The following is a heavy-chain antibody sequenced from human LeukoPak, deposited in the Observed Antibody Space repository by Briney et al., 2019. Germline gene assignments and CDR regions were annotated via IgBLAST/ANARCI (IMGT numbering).Heavy chain of an antibody. CDR2: ISSDSSDI. Sequence: GGSLRLSCAASGFTFDDYAMNWVRQAPGKGLEWVSSISSDSSDIFQVDSVKGRFTISRDKAKSSLFLQMNSLRAEDTAVYYCAGGSLWLGEDINWFDPWGQGTLVTVSS. V-gene: IGHV3-21*01. CDR3: AGGSLWLGEDINWFDP. D-gene: IGHD3-10*01. CDR1: GFTFDDYA. J-gene: IGHJ5*02.